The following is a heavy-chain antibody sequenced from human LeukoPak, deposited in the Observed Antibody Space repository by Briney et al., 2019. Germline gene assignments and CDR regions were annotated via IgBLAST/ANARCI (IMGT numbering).Heavy chain of an antibody. D-gene: IGHD3-10*01. CDR2: IKRDGNEK. CDR3: AKEGAYPIITYDS. J-gene: IGHJ5*01. CDR1: GFTFSSYW. V-gene: IGHV3-7*01. Sequence: GGSLRLSCAASGFTFSSYWMNWVRQAPGKGLEWVANIKRDGNEKNYVDSVKGRFSISRDNAKNSLYLQIDSLRAEDTAVYYCAKEGAYPIITYDSWGQGALVTVSS.